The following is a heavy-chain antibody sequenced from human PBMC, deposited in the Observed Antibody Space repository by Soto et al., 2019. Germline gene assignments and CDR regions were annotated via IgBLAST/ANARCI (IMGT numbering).Heavy chain of an antibody. CDR2: TYFRSKWYN. J-gene: IGHJ5*02. CDR1: GDSVSSNTAS. D-gene: IGHD5-12*01. V-gene: IGHV6-1*01. Sequence: SQSLSLTCAISGDSVSSNTASWNWIRQSPSRGLEWLGRTYFRSKWYNDYAVSVKSRIIINPDTSNNQFSLQLNSVTPEDTAVYFCAKGDNLGPKTGYAFDPWGQGIMVTVSS. CDR3: AKGDNLGPKTGYAFDP.